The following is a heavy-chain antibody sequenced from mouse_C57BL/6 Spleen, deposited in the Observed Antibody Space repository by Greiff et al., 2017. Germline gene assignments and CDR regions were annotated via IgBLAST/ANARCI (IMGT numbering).Heavy chain of an antibody. V-gene: IGHV1-85*01. J-gene: IGHJ4*01. CDR1: GYTFPSYD. Sequence: VQLQQSGPELVKPGASVKLSCKASGYTFPSYDLNWVKQRPGQGLEWIGWIYPRDGSTKYNEKFKGKATLTVDTYSSTAYMELHSLTSEDSAVYFCARGRLRRGYAMDYWGQGTSVTVSS. D-gene: IGHD2-4*01. CDR3: ARGRLRRGYAMDY. CDR2: IYPRDGST.